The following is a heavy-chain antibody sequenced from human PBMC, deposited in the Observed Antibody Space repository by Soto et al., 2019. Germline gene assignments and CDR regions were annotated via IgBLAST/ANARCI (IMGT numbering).Heavy chain of an antibody. D-gene: IGHD1-26*01. CDR1: GYTFVNYG. J-gene: IGHJ4*02. CDR2: MRPYTGDT. CDR3: ARPSSGSMRHYFAS. Sequence: QIQLVQSGGEVRKPGASVRVSCATSGYTFVNYGITWVRQAPGQGPEWMGWMRPYTGDTSYSQRFQGRLTLTRDTSRNSAYRELRSLPADDPGVYYFARPSSGSMRHYFASWGQGALVTFSS. V-gene: IGHV1-18*01.